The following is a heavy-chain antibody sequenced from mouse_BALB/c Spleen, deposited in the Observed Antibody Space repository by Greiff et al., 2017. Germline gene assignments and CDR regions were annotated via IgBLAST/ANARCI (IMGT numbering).Heavy chain of an antibody. CDR3: ASWGFAY. J-gene: IGHJ3*01. CDR2: ISYDGSN. CDR1: GYSITSGYY. V-gene: IGHV3-6*02. Sequence: EVKLVESGPGLVKPSQSLSLTCSVTGYSITSGYYWNWIRQFPGNKLEWMGYISYDGSNNYNPSLKNRISITRDTSKNQFFLKLNSVTTEDTATYYCASWGFAYWGQGTLVTVSA. D-gene: IGHD4-1*01.